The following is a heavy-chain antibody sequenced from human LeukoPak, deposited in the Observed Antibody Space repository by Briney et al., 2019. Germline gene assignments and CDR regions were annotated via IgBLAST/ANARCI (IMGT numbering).Heavy chain of an antibody. CDR2: ISSGSRDI. CDR1: GFTFSTYT. CDR3: ARDQGDY. J-gene: IGHJ4*02. V-gene: IGHV3-21*01. Sequence: GGSLRLTCVVSGFTFSTYTMNWVRQAPGKGLEWVSSISSGSRDIYYADSLKGRFTISRDNSKNTLYLQMNSLRAEDTAVYYCARDQGDYWGQGTLVTVSS.